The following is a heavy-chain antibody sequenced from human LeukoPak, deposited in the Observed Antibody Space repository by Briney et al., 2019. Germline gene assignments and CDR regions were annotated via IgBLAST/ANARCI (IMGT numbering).Heavy chain of an antibody. CDR2: IYYSGST. CDR3: ARVNYDFWSGYYGDYGMDV. D-gene: IGHD3-3*01. J-gene: IGHJ6*02. CDR1: GGSISSYY. Sequence: SETLSLTCTVSGGSISSYYWSWIRQPPGKGLEWIGYIYYSGSTNYNPSLKSRVTISVDTSKNQFSLKLSSVTAADTAVYYYARVNYDFWSGYYGDYGMDVWGQGTTVTVSS. V-gene: IGHV4-59*01.